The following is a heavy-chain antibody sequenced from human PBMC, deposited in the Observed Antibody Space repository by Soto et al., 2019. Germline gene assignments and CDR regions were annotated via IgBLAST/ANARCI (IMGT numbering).Heavy chain of an antibody. CDR2: INHSGST. CDR3: ARIRLYDFWSGYYTGCWFDP. Sequence: SETLSLTCAVYGGSFSGYYWSWIRQPPGKGLEWIGEINHSGSTNYNPSLKSRVTISVDTSKNQFSLKLSSVTAADTAVYYCARIRLYDFWSGYYTGCWFDPWGQGTLVTVSS. D-gene: IGHD3-3*01. J-gene: IGHJ5*02. V-gene: IGHV4-34*01. CDR1: GGSFSGYY.